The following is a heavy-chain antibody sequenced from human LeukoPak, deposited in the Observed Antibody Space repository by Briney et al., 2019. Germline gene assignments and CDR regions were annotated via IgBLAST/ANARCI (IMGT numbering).Heavy chain of an antibody. D-gene: IGHD3-16*01. CDR3: ARAGAYHFDN. V-gene: IGHV3-74*01. CDR2: INTDTRGT. Sequence: PGGPLRLSCAASGFTFTDYWMHWVRQVPGKGLVWVSIINTDTRGTYYADSVKGRFTISRDNAKSTLYLQMDSLRAEDTAVYYCARAGAYHFDNWGQGTLVTVSS. J-gene: IGHJ4*02. CDR1: GFTFTDYW.